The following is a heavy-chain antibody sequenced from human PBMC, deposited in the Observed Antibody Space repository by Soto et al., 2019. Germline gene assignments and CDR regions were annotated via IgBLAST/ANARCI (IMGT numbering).Heavy chain of an antibody. Sequence: PSETLSLTCTVSGGSISSSSNYYWSWIRQPPGKGLEWIGYIFSSGSAFYNPSLKSRVTLSVDTSKNQFSLKVTSLTAADTAVYYCARDRQYSSNWYEIDFWGQGTLVTVSS. V-gene: IGHV4-61*01. CDR1: GGSISSSSNYY. J-gene: IGHJ4*02. D-gene: IGHD6-13*01. CDR3: ARDRQYSSNWYEIDF. CDR2: IFSSGSA.